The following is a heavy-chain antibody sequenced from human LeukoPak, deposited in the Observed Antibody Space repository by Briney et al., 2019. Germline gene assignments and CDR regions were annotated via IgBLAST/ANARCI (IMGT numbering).Heavy chain of an antibody. J-gene: IGHJ4*02. CDR1: GGSISSSGDY. CDR2: IYYSGST. CDR3: ARGPRSPYSFDY. D-gene: IGHD2-21*01. Sequence: PSETLSLTCTVSGGSISSSGDYWGWIRQPPGKGLEWIGSIYYSGSTYYNPSLKSRVTISVDTSKNQFSLKLSSVTAADTAVYYCARGPRSPYSFDYWGQGTLVTVSS. V-gene: IGHV4-39*01.